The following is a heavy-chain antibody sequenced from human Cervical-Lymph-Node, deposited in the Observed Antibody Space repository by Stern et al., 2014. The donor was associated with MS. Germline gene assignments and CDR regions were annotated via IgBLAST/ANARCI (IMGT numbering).Heavy chain of an antibody. Sequence: VQLVESGGGVVQPGGSLTLSCAASGFTFQSYGMYWVRQAPGKGLEWVAVILYDGRENYHADSVKGRFTISRDNSKNTVYLQMSSLRTEDTAVYYCAKDYSNYAGTLDYWGQGALVTVSS. J-gene: IGHJ4*02. CDR1: GFTFQSYG. CDR3: AKDYSNYAGTLDY. D-gene: IGHD4-11*01. CDR2: ILYDGREN. V-gene: IGHV3-30*18.